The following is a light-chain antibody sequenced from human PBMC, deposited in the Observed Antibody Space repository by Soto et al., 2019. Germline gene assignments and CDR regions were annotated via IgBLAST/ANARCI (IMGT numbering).Light chain of an antibody. CDR3: QSYDSSLSVFYV. Sequence: QSVLTQPPSVSGAPGQRVTISCTGSSSNIGAGYDVHWYQQLPGTAPKLLIYGNSNRHPGVPDRFSGSKSGTSASLAITGLQAEDEADYYCQSYDSSLSVFYVFGTGTKLTVL. V-gene: IGLV1-40*01. CDR2: GNS. J-gene: IGLJ1*01. CDR1: SSNIGAGYD.